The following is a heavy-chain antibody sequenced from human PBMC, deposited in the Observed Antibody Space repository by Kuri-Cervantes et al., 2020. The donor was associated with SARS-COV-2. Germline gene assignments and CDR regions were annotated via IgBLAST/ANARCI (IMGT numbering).Heavy chain of an antibody. D-gene: IGHD4-17*01. CDR3: ARHLGGYGDRGFDF. J-gene: IGHJ4*02. Sequence: SKTLSPTCTLSGAPISSSNYYWGWIRQPPGKGLEWIGSISYSGTTSHNPSLKSRVTISLETTKNQFSLRLTSVTAADSAVYYCARHLGGYGDRGFDFWGQGTLVTVSS. CDR1: GAPISSSNYY. CDR2: ISYSGTT. V-gene: IGHV4-39*01.